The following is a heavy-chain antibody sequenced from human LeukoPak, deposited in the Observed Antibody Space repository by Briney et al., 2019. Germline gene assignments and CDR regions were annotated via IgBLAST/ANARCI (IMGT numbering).Heavy chain of an antibody. Sequence: PSETLSLTCTVSGVSISSYYWSWIRQPPGKGLEWIGYIYYSGSTNYNPSLKSRGTIPVDTSKNKFFHQLISVTGADAPVYYCGRWGDIVVVPAAYNWFDPSGEGTLVTVSS. CDR3: GRWGDIVVVPAAYNWFDP. CDR2: IYYSGST. J-gene: IGHJ5*02. CDR1: GVSISSYY. V-gene: IGHV4-59*01. D-gene: IGHD2-2*01.